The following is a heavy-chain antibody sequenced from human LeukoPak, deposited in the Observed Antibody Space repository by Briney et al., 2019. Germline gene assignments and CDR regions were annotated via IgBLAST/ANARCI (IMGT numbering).Heavy chain of an antibody. V-gene: IGHV1-2*02. CDR3: ARESCTSTSCYVRAFHSFDT. CDR1: VYTFTGYY. CDR2: INPNSGGT. Sequence: ASVKVSCKASVYTFTGYYMHWVRQAPGQGLEWMGWINPNSGGTNFAQKFQGRVTMTRDTSISTAYMEVSRLRSDGTAVYYCARESCTSTSCYVRAFHSFDTWGQGTLVTVSS. J-gene: IGHJ5*02. D-gene: IGHD2-2*01.